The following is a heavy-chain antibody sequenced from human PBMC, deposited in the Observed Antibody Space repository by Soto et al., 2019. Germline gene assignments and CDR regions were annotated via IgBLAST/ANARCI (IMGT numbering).Heavy chain of an antibody. CDR1: GYTFTSYG. V-gene: IGHV1-18*01. CDR3: ARLADIVATKYYYYYGMDV. D-gene: IGHD5-12*01. CDR2: ISAYNGNT. Sequence: QVQLVQSGAEVKKPGDSVKVSCKASGYTFTSYGISWVRQAPGQGLEWMGWISAYNGNTNYAQKLQGRVTMTTDTSTSTAYMELRSLRSDHTAVSYCARLADIVATKYYYYYGMDVWGQVTTVTVSS. J-gene: IGHJ6*02.